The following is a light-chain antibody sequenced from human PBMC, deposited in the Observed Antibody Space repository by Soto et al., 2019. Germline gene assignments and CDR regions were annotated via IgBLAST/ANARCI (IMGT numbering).Light chain of an antibody. J-gene: IGLJ1*01. CDR3: ATWDDSLNGFYV. V-gene: IGLV1-47*01. CDR1: TSNIGSNY. CDR2: RNN. Sequence: QSVLTQPPSASGTPVQGVTISCSGSTSNIGSNYVYWYQQLPGTAPKLLIYRNNQRPSGVPDRFSGSKSGTSASLAISGLRSDDEADYFCATWDDSLNGFYVLGTGTKVTV.